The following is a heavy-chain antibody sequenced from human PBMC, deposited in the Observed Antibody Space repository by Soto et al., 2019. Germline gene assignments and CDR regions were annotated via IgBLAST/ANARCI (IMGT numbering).Heavy chain of an antibody. V-gene: IGHV3-33*01. J-gene: IGHJ6*02. CDR3: ARESNYYYGMDV. Sequence: PGGSLRLSCAASGFTFSSYGMHWVRQAPGKGLEWVAVIWYDGSNKYYADSVKGRFTISRDNSKNTLYPQMNSLRAEDTAVYYCARESNYYYGMDVWGQGTTVTVSS. D-gene: IGHD6-6*01. CDR2: IWYDGSNK. CDR1: GFTFSSYG.